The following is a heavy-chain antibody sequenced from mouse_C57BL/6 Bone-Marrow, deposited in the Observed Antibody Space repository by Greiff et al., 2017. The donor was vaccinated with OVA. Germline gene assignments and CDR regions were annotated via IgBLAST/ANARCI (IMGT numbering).Heavy chain of an antibody. CDR1: GFNIKDDY. CDR2: IDPENGDT. V-gene: IGHV14-4*01. CDR3: TGGELRWFAY. D-gene: IGHD2-4*01. Sequence: VQLQQSGAELVRPGASVKLSCTASGFNIKDDYMHWVKQRPEQGLEWIGWIDPENGDTEYASKFQGKATITADTSSNTAYLQLSSLTSEDTAVYYCTGGELRWFAYWGQGTLVTVSA. J-gene: IGHJ3*01.